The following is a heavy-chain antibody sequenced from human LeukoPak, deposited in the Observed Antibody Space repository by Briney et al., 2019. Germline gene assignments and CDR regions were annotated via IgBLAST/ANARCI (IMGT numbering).Heavy chain of an antibody. J-gene: IGHJ4*02. D-gene: IGHD6-6*01. V-gene: IGHV3-64*01. CDR2: ISTNGVGT. CDR3: ARVGYRSSSAYFDY. CDR1: GFTFNIYV. Sequence: GGSVRLSCAASGFTFNIYVMHWVRQAPGKGLEYVSAISTNGVGTYYANSVKGRFTISRDNSKNTLYLQMDSLRAEYMAVYYCARVGYRSSSAYFDYWGQGTLVTVSS.